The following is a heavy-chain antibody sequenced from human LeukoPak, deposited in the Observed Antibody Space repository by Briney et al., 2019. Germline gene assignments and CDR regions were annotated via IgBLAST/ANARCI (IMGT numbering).Heavy chain of an antibody. D-gene: IGHD3-22*01. Sequence: SETLSLTCTVSGASISSSSYYWGWVRQPPGKGLEWIGSIYYSGSTYYNPSLKSRVTISVDTSKNQFSLKLNSVTAADTALYYCARQGSDDSSGYYYQFDYWGQGNLVTVSS. CDR3: ARQGSDDSSGYYYQFDY. CDR2: IYYSGST. V-gene: IGHV4-39*01. J-gene: IGHJ4*02. CDR1: GASISSSSYY.